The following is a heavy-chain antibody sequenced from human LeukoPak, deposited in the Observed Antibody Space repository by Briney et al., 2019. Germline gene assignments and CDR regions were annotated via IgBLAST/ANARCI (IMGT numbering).Heavy chain of an antibody. CDR3: ARGRSTVPAAISY. J-gene: IGHJ4*02. CDR2: IWYDGSNK. D-gene: IGHD2-2*01. Sequence: GRSLRLSCAASGFTFSSYGMHWVRQAPGKGLEWVAVIWYDGSNKYYADSVKGRFTNSRDNSKNTLYLQMNSLRAEDTAVYYCARGRSTVPAAISYWGQGTLVTVSS. CDR1: GFTFSSYG. V-gene: IGHV3-33*01.